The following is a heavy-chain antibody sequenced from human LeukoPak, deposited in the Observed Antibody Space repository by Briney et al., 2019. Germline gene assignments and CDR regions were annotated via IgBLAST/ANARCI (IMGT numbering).Heavy chain of an antibody. J-gene: IGHJ4*02. Sequence: SETLSLTCTVSGGSISSSSYYWGWIRQPPGKGLEWIGSIYYSGSTYYNPSLKSRVTIAVDTSKNQFSLKLSSVTAADTAVYYCARHKTTGGFDYWGQGTLVTVSS. V-gene: IGHV4-39*01. CDR1: GGSISSSSYY. CDR2: IYYSGST. D-gene: IGHD1-1*01. CDR3: ARHKTTGGFDY.